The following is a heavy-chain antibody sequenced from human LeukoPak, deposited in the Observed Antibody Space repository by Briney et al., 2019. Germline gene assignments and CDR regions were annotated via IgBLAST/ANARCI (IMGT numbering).Heavy chain of an antibody. D-gene: IGHD3-22*01. Sequence: SETLSLTCTVTGGSISSYYWSWIRQPPGKGLECIGYIYHSGITNYNPSLKSRVTISLDTSKNQFSLKLSSVTAADTAVYYCARQMYSYETDPWGQGTLVTVSS. CDR2: IYHSGIT. CDR1: GGSISSYY. V-gene: IGHV4-59*08. J-gene: IGHJ5*02. CDR3: ARQMYSYETDP.